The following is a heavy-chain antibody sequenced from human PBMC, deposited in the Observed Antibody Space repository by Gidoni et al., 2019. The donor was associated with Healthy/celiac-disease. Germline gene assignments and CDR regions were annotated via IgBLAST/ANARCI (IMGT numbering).Heavy chain of an antibody. V-gene: IGHV4-34*01. CDR2: INHSGST. CDR1: GGSFSGYY. D-gene: IGHD2-15*01. CDR3: AREGGGAASTNWFDP. Sequence: QVQLQQWGAGLLKPSETLSLTCAVYGGSFSGYYWSWIRQPPGKGLEWIGEINHSGSTNYNPSPKSRVTISVDTSKNQFSLKLSSVTAADTAVYYCAREGGGAASTNWFDPWGQGTLVTVSS. J-gene: IGHJ5*02.